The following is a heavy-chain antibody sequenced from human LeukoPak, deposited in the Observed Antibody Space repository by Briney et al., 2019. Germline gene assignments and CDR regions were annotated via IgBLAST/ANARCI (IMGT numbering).Heavy chain of an antibody. CDR3: ARTRITMIVLRGHFDY. D-gene: IGHD3-22*01. Sequence: SQTLSLTCAVYGGSFTGYYWSWIRQPPGKGLEWNGEINHSGSTNYNPSLKSRVTISVDTSKNQFSLKLSSVTAADTAVYYCARTRITMIVLRGHFDYWGQGTLVTVSS. CDR1: GGSFTGYY. CDR2: INHSGST. J-gene: IGHJ4*02. V-gene: IGHV4-34*01.